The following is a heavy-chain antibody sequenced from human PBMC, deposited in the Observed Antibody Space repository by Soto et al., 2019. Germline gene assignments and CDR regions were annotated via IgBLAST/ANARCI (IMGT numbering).Heavy chain of an antibody. J-gene: IGHJ6*02. CDR2: MYYTGST. D-gene: IGHD6-13*01. CDR3: RRSSRYSTDV. V-gene: IGHV4-59*08. Sequence: PSETHSVPCTVAGGPIIGYCWSCIRRPPGKGLEWIGYMYYTGSTNYNPSLKSRVTISVDTSKNQFSLNVISVTAADTAVYYCRRSSRYSTDVWGQGTMVTVSS. CDR1: GGPIIGYC.